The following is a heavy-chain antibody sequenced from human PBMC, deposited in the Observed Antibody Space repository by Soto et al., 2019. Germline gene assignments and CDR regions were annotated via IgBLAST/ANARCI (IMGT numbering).Heavy chain of an antibody. Sequence: QVQLVESGGGVVQPGRSLRLSCAASGFTFSNYVMYWVRQAPGKGLEWVAVISYDGNNKYYADSVKGRFTISRDNSKNTLYLQMNSLRGEDTAVYYCAGAGCDGGSCYTLVGLRYGMDVWGQGTTVTVSS. V-gene: IGHV3-30-3*01. CDR3: AGAGCDGGSCYTLVGLRYGMDV. D-gene: IGHD2-15*01. CDR1: GFTFSNYV. J-gene: IGHJ6*02. CDR2: ISYDGNNK.